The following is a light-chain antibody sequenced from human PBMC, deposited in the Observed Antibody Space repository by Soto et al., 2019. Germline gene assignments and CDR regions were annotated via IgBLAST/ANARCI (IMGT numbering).Light chain of an antibody. CDR3: QQLDSMPIT. CDR2: IAS. V-gene: IGKV1-9*01. CDR1: QGISSY. J-gene: IGKJ5*01. Sequence: IQLTQSPSSLSASVGDRVTITCRASQGISSYLAWYQQKPGKAPKLLISIASILQSGVPSRFSGSGSGTDFVLTISSLQPEDSATYYCQQLDSMPITFGQGTRLE.